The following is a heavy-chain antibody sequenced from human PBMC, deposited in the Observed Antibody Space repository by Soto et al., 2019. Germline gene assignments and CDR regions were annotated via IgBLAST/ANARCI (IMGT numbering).Heavy chain of an antibody. D-gene: IGHD1-7*01. V-gene: IGHV4-4*02. J-gene: IGHJ4*02. Sequence: LSLTCAVSGGSFASNNWWTWVRQPPGQGLEWIGEIYRTGSTNYNPSLKSRVTISLDKSEDQFSLKVTSLTAADTAVYYCASRDPGTSVDYWGQRTLVTVSS. CDR2: IYRTGST. CDR3: ASRDPGTSVDY. CDR1: GGSFASNNW.